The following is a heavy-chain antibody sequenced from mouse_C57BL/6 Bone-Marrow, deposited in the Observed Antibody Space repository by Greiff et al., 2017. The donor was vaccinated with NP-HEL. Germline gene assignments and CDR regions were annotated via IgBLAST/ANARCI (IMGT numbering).Heavy chain of an antibody. CDR2: IYPRDGST. Sequence: VMLVESGPELVKPGASVKLSCKASGYTFTSYDINWVKQRPGQGLEWIGWIYPRDGSTKYNEKFNGKATLTVDTSSSTAYMELHSLTSEDSAVYFCARKGYYGSSAIYFDYWGQGTTLTVSS. J-gene: IGHJ2*01. D-gene: IGHD1-1*01. V-gene: IGHV1-85*01. CDR1: GYTFTSYD. CDR3: ARKGYYGSSAIYFDY.